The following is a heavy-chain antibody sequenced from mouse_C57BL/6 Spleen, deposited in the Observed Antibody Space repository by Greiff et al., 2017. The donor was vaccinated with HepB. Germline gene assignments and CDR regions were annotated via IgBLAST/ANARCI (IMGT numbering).Heavy chain of an antibody. V-gene: IGHV1-62-2*01. D-gene: IGHD1-1*01. CDR1: GYTFTEYT. CDR3: ARHPLLLRSPYYAMDY. CDR2: FYPGSGSI. Sequence: QVQLQQSGAELVKPGASVKLSCKASGYTFTEYTIHWVKQRSGQGLEWIGWFYPGSGSIKYNEKFKDKATLTADKSSSTVYMELSRLTSEDSAVYFLARHPLLLRSPYYAMDYWGQGTSVTVSS. J-gene: IGHJ4*01.